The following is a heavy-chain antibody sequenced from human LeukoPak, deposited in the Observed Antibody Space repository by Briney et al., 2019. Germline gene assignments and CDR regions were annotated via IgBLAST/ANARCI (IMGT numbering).Heavy chain of an antibody. Sequence: PSETLSLTCAVYGGSFSGYYWSWIRQPPGKGLEWIGEINHSGSTNYNPSLKSRVTISVDTSKNQFSLKLSSVTAADTAVYYCARGEGIAAVWGQGTLVTVSS. CDR2: INHSGST. V-gene: IGHV4-34*01. J-gene: IGHJ4*02. CDR3: ARGEGIAAV. CDR1: GGSFSGYY. D-gene: IGHD6-13*01.